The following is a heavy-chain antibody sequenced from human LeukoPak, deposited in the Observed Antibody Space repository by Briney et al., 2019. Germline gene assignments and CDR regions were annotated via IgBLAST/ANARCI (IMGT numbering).Heavy chain of an antibody. J-gene: IGHJ4*02. V-gene: IGHV1-18*01. CDR1: GYRFTSFG. D-gene: IGHD5-12*01. CDR3: ARGKSVATAPRHPFDY. Sequence: ASVKVSCKASGYRFTSFGISWVRQAPGQGLEWVGWISGYNYNTNYAQKFRGRVTMTTDTSTNTVDMELRSLTSDDTAVYYCARGKSVATAPRHPFDYWGQGTLVTVSS. CDR2: ISGYNYNT.